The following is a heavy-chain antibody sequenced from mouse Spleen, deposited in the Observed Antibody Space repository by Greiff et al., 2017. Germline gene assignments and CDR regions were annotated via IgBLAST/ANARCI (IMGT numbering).Heavy chain of an antibody. Sequence: VQLQQSGPELVKPGASVKISCKASGYTFTDYYMNWVKQSHGKSLEWIGDINPNNGGTSYNQKFKGKATLTVDKSSSTAYMELRSLTSEDSAVYYCARSGLRPLDYWGQGTTLTVSS. CDR3: ARSGLRPLDY. J-gene: IGHJ2*01. CDR1: GYTFTDYY. CDR2: INPNNGGT. D-gene: IGHD1-1*01. V-gene: IGHV1-26*01.